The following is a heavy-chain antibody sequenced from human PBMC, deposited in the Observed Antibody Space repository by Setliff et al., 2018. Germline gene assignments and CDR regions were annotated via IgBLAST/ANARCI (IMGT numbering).Heavy chain of an antibody. V-gene: IGHV1-69*06. J-gene: IGHJ4*02. D-gene: IGHD3-3*01. CDR3: ARDASYNFWSGYRGAFDY. CDR2: IIPIFGTA. Sequence: SVKVSCKASGGTFSSYAISWVRQAPGQGLEWMGRIIPIFGTANYAQKFQGRVTITADRSTSTVYMELSSLRSEDTAVYYCARDASYNFWSGYRGAFDYWGQGTLVTVSS. CDR1: GGTFSSYA.